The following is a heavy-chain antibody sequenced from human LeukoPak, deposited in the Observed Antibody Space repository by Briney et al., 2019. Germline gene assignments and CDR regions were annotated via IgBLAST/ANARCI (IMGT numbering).Heavy chain of an antibody. D-gene: IGHD5-18*01. J-gene: IGHJ4*02. CDR2: IYYSGST. CDR3: ARHFGGYSYGLGPLHYFDY. V-gene: IGHV4-39*01. Sequence: SETLSLTCTVSGGSISSSSYYWGWIRQPPGKVREWIGRIYYSGSTYYNPSLKSRVTISVDTSKNQFSLKLSSVTAADTAVYYCARHFGGYSYGLGPLHYFDYWGQGTLVTVSS. CDR1: GGSISSSSYY.